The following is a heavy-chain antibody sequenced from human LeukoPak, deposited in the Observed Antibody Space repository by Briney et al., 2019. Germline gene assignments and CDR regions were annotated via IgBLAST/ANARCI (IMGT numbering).Heavy chain of an antibody. CDR3: ARGHPPTYYDFWSGYYTGFYYYYGMDV. CDR1: GYTFTSYD. D-gene: IGHD3-3*01. J-gene: IGHJ6*02. CDR2: MNPNSGNT. V-gene: IGHV1-8*01. Sequence: ASVKVSCTASGYTFTSYDINWVRQATGQGLEWMGWMNPNSGNTGYAQKFQGRVTMTRNTSISTAYMELSSLRSEDTAVYYCARGHPPTYYDFWSGYYTGFYYYYGMDVWGQGTTVTVSS.